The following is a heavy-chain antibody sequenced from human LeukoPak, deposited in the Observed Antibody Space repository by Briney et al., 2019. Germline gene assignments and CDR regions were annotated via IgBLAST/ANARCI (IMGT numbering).Heavy chain of an antibody. J-gene: IGHJ4*02. CDR2: IYHSGSS. CDR3: ARKTARAQVKDEAFDY. CDR1: GGSISSSNW. D-gene: IGHD1-14*01. V-gene: IGHV4-4*02. Sequence: PSGTLSLTCAVSGGSISSSNWWSWVRQPPGKGLEWIGEIYHSGSSNNNPSLKSRVTISVDKSNNQFSLKLSSVTAADTAVYYCARKTARAQVKDEAFDYWGQGTLVTVSS.